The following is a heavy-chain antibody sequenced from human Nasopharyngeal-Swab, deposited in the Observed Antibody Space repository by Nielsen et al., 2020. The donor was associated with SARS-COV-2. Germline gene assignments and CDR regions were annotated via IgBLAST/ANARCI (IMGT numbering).Heavy chain of an antibody. V-gene: IGHV5-51*01. J-gene: IGHJ6*02. D-gene: IGHD5-24*01. CDR2: IYPDDSDT. Sequence: GESLKISCKGSGYTFSTYWIVWLRQTPGKGLQWLGMIYPDDSDTRNSPSFQGQVTMSADKSISPAYLQWSSLKASDTAIYYCARRHSKDGHEWANGMDVWGQGTTVTVSS. CDR3: ARRHSKDGHEWANGMDV. CDR1: GYTFSTYW.